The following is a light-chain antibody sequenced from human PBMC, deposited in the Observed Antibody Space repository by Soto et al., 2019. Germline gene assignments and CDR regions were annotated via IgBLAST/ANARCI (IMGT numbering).Light chain of an antibody. CDR3: QQYNSYSQYT. CDR2: DAS. Sequence: DIQMIQYPSTLAASVGDRVTITCRASQSISSWLAWYQQKPGKAPKLLIYDASSLESGVPSRFSGSGSGTEFTLTISSLQSDDCATYYCQQYNSYSQYTFGQGTRLEIK. J-gene: IGKJ5*01. CDR1: QSISSW. V-gene: IGKV1-5*01.